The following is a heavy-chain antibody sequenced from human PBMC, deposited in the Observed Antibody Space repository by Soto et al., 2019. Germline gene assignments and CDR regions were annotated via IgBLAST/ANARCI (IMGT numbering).Heavy chain of an antibody. CDR1: GFIFSNNG. V-gene: IGHV3-30*02. CDR2: MSYDGSDT. CDR3: AKGTLDY. Sequence: GGSLRLSCVGSGFIFSNNGMHWVRQTPGKGLEWVAFMSYDGSDTFYADSVKGRFTISRDNSKNTLYLQMNSLRAEDTAVYYCAKGTLDYWGQGTLVTVSS. J-gene: IGHJ4*02.